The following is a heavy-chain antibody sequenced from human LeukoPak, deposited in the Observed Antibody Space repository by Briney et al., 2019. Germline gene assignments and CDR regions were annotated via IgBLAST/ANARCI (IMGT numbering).Heavy chain of an antibody. J-gene: IGHJ4*02. CDR2: IKTNAGGGTT. D-gene: IGHD1-26*01. CDR1: GFSFTNAW. Sequence: PGGSLRLSCAASGFSFTNAWMNWVRQARGKGLEWVGRIKTNAGGGTTDYAAPVRGRFTISRDDSKNTLYLQMNSLKTEDTAVYYCTNGATLSDDYWGQGTLVTVSS. CDR3: TNGATLSDDY. V-gene: IGHV3-15*01.